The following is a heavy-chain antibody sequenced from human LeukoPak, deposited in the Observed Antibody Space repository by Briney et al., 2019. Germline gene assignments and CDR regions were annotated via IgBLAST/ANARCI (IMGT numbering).Heavy chain of an antibody. J-gene: IGHJ4*02. CDR1: GGSISSYY. V-gene: IGHV4-59*01. CDR2: IYYSGST. CDR3: ASISSGR. Sequence: SETLSLTCTVSGGSISSYYWSWIRQPPGKGLEWIGYIYYSGSTNYNPSLKSRVTISVDTSKNQFSLKLSSVAAADTAVYYCASISSGRWGQGTLVTVSS. D-gene: IGHD3-3*02.